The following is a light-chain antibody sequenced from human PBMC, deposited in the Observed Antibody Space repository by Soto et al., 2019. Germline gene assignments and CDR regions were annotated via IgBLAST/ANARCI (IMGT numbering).Light chain of an antibody. CDR2: EVS. CDR3: CSYAGSSTLV. V-gene: IGLV2-23*02. J-gene: IGLJ2*01. Sequence: QSVLTQPASVSGSPGQSITISCTGTSSDVGSYNLVSWYLQHPGKAPKLMIYEVSKRPSGVSNRFSGSKSGNTASLTISGLQAEDEADYYCCSYAGSSTLVFGGGTKLTVL. CDR1: SSDVGSYNL.